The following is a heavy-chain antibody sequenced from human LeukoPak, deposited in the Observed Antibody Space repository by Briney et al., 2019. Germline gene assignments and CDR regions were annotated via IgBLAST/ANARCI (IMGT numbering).Heavy chain of an antibody. Sequence: GGSLRLSCTASGFIFSNAWLTWVRQAPGKGLEWIGLIKSKSDGETTDYAPFVKGRFGISRDDSKNTFYLQMNSLKTEDTAVYYCVTGDLDWDDYWGQGALVTVSS. CDR3: VTGDLDWDDY. CDR2: IKSKSDGETT. V-gene: IGHV3-15*01. CDR1: GFIFSNAW. D-gene: IGHD3-9*01. J-gene: IGHJ4*02.